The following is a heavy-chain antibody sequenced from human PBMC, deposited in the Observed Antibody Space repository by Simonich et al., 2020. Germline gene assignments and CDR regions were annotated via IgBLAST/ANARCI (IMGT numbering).Heavy chain of an antibody. CDR1: GYTFTGYY. Sequence: QVQLVQSGAEVKKPGASVKVSCKASGYTFTGYYMHWVRQAPGQGLEWMGGINPNRGGTNYAQKFQGRVTMTRYTSISTAYMELSRLRSDDTAVYYCARGALTGDYYYMDVWGKGTTVTVSS. CDR2: INPNRGGT. D-gene: IGHD7-27*01. V-gene: IGHV1-2*02. CDR3: ARGALTGDYYYMDV. J-gene: IGHJ6*03.